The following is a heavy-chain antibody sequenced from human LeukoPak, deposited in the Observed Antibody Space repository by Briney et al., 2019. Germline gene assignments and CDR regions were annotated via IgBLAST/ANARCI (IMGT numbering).Heavy chain of an antibody. J-gene: IGHJ4*02. CDR3: ARDRETYYDFWSGYYVPLSFDY. V-gene: IGHV3-48*01. D-gene: IGHD3-3*01. Sequence: GGSLRLSCAASGFTSSSYSMNWVRQAPGKGLEWVSYISSSSSTIYYADSVKGRFTISRDNAKNSLYLQMNSLRAEDTAVYYCARDRETYYDFWSGYYVPLSFDYWGQGTLVTVSS. CDR1: GFTSSSYS. CDR2: ISSSSSTI.